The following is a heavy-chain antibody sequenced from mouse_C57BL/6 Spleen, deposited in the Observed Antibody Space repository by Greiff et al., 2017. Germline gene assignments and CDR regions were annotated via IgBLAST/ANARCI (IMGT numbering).Heavy chain of an antibody. CDR2: ISYDGSN. D-gene: IGHD2-3*01. V-gene: IGHV3-6*01. CDR1: GYSITSCYY. CDR3: ARGNGYYVFAY. J-gene: IGHJ3*01. Sequence: EVQLVESGPGLVKPSQSLSLTCSVTGYSITSCYYWYWIRQFPGNQLEWMGYISYDGSNNYNPSLKNRISFTRDTSKNQFFLKLKSVTTEDTATYYCARGNGYYVFAYWGQGTLVTVSA.